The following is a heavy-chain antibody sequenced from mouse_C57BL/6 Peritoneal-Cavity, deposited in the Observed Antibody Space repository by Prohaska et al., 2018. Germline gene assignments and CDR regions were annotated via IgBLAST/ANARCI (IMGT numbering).Heavy chain of an antibody. Sequence: QVQLQQPGAELVKPGASVKLSCKASGYTFTSYWIHWVKQRPGLGLKWIGMIHPNIGSPNYNEKFKSKATLTVDKSSSTAYMQLSSLTSEDSAVYYCARDAGTAYAMDYWGQGTSVTVSS. CDR1: GYTFTSYW. CDR2: IHPNIGSP. CDR3: ARDAGTAYAMDY. V-gene: IGHV1-64*01. J-gene: IGHJ4*01. D-gene: IGHD4-1*01.